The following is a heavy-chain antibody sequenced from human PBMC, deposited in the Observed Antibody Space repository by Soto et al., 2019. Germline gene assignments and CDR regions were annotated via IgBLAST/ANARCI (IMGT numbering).Heavy chain of an antibody. CDR2: IWYDGSNK. J-gene: IGHJ4*02. Sequence: GGSLRLSCAASGFTFSSYGMHWVRQAPGKGLEWVAVIWYDGSNKYYADSVKGRFTISRDNSKNTLYLQMNSLRAEDTAVYYCSRDPINYYDSSGYGFDYWGQGTLVTVSS. V-gene: IGHV3-33*01. CDR3: SRDPINYYDSSGYGFDY. CDR1: GFTFSSYG. D-gene: IGHD3-22*01.